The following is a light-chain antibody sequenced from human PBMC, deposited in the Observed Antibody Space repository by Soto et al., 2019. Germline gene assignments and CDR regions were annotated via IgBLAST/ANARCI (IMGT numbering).Light chain of an antibody. CDR3: QSYDSSTVV. CDR1: SGSIASNS. CDR2: EDN. J-gene: IGLJ2*01. V-gene: IGLV6-57*04. Sequence: NFMLTQPHSVSESPGKTVTISCSRSSGSIASNSVQWYQQCPGSAPTTVISEDNQRPSGVPDRFSGSTDGSSNSASLTISGLQTEDEADYYCQSYDSSTVVFGGGTQLTVL.